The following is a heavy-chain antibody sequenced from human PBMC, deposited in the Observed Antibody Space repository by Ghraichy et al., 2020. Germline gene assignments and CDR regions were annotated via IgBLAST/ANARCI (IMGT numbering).Heavy chain of an antibody. Sequence: GESLNISCAASGFTFSSYWMHWVRQAPGKGLVWVSRINSDGSSTSYADSVKGRFTISRDNAKNTLYLQMNSLRAEDTAVYYCARVRPTTGFSDYWGQGTLVTVSS. CDR3: ARVRPTTGFSDY. D-gene: IGHD1-26*01. CDR2: INSDGSST. V-gene: IGHV3-74*01. CDR1: GFTFSSYW. J-gene: IGHJ4*02.